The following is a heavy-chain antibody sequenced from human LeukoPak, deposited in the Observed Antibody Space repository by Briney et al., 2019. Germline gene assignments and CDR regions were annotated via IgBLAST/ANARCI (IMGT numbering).Heavy chain of an antibody. CDR2: FDPEDGET. D-gene: IGHD2-2*01. CDR3: ARDLLRYQLLFHYYYYYGMDV. Sequence: ASVKVSCKVSGYTLTELSMHWVRQAPGKGLEWMGGFDPEDGETIYAQKFQGRVTMTEDTSTDTAYMELSSLRSEDTAVYYCARDLLRYQLLFHYYYYYGMDVWGQGTTVTVSS. V-gene: IGHV1-24*01. CDR1: GYTLTELS. J-gene: IGHJ6*02.